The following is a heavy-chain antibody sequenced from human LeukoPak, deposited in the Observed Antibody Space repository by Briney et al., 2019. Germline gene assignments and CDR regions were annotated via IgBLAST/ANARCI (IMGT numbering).Heavy chain of an antibody. Sequence: SETLSLTCTVSGYSISSTYYWSWIRQSPGKGLEWIGYIYHSGSTKYNPSLKSRVTISVDTSKKQFSLKLSSVTAADTAVYYCARDGYGGVDYWGQGTLVTVSS. CDR2: IYHSGST. CDR1: GYSISSTYY. CDR3: ARDGYGGVDY. J-gene: IGHJ4*02. D-gene: IGHD3-10*01. V-gene: IGHV4-61*01.